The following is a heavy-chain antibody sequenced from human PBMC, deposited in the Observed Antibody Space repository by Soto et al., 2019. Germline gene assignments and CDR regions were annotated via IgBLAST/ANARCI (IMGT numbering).Heavy chain of an antibody. J-gene: IGHJ4*02. CDR2: ISYDGSNK. D-gene: IGHD2-21*02. CDR3: AKDLWCGGDCLDY. CDR1: GFTFSSYG. V-gene: IGHV3-30*18. Sequence: QVQLVESGGGVVQPGRSLRLSCAASGFTFSSYGMHWVRQAPGKGLEWAAVISYDGSNKYYADSVKGRFTISRDNSKNTLYLQMNSLRAEDTAVYYCAKDLWCGGDCLDYWGQGTLVTVSS.